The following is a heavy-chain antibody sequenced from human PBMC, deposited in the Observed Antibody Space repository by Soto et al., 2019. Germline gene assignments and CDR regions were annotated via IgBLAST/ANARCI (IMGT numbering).Heavy chain of an antibody. Sequence: EVQLVESGGGLVKPGGSLRLSCAASGFTFSSYSMNWVRQAPGKGLEWVSSISSSSSYIYYADSVKGRFTISRDNAKNSLYLQMNSLRAEDTAVYYCVRTPRSSGYHDYWGQGTLVTVSS. CDR1: GFTFSSYS. J-gene: IGHJ4*02. CDR3: VRTPRSSGYHDY. D-gene: IGHD3-22*01. CDR2: ISSSSSYI. V-gene: IGHV3-21*01.